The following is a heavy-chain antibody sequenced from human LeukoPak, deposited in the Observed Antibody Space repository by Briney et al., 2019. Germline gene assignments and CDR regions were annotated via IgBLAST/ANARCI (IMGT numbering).Heavy chain of an antibody. CDR2: LYSGGTT. CDR3: ARNDYSNYGGAFDI. J-gene: IGHJ3*02. CDR1: GLIFSNYW. V-gene: IGHV3-53*01. D-gene: IGHD4-11*01. Sequence: PGGSLRLSCAASGLIFSNYWMSWVRQAPGKGLEWVSVLYSGGTTHYADSVKGRFTISRDNSKNTLYLQMDNLRAGDTAVYYCARNDYSNYGGAFDIWGQGTMVTVSS.